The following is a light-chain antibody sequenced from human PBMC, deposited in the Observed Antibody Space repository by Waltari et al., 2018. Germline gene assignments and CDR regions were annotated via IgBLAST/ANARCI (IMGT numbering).Light chain of an antibody. CDR3: QQFGGAPMYT. J-gene: IGKJ2*01. V-gene: IGKV3-20*01. CDR2: ATS. CDR1: RPVDRAY. Sequence: VVLTQSPDILSLSPGERATLSCRASRPVDRAYLAWYQQQPGQAPRLLIYATSTRPAGVPDKFSGSGSGTDYTLTIDTVEPEDSAVYFCQQFGGAPMYTFGQGTRLEI.